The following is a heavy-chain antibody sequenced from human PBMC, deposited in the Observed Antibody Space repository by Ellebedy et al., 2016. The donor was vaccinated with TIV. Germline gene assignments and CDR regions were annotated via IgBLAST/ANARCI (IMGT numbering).Heavy chain of an antibody. D-gene: IGHD1-26*01. V-gene: IGHV4-59*02. Sequence: MPSETLSLTCTVSGASVSDFHWSWIRQPPGKGLEWIAYMYYTGSTSYSPSLTSRVTMFLHTSKNQFSLKLNSVTAADTAVYYCAIDPIVGPTPYYFDSWGQGTLVTVSS. J-gene: IGHJ4*02. CDR3: AIDPIVGPTPYYFDS. CDR2: MYYTGST. CDR1: GASVSDFH.